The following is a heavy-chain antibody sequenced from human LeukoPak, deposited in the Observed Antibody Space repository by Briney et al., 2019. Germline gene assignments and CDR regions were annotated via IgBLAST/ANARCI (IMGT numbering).Heavy chain of an antibody. Sequence: GGSLGLSCAASGFTFRNYVIHWVRQAPGKGLEWVAVTTSDLNVKLYADSVKGRFTISRDNSRSTLYLQMNSLRPEDTAIYYCAREGYYGSGSPPSLYFDYWGQGTLVTVSS. D-gene: IGHD3-10*01. V-gene: IGHV3-30-3*01. CDR3: AREGYYGSGSPPSLYFDY. CDR1: GFTFRNYV. J-gene: IGHJ4*02. CDR2: TTSDLNVK.